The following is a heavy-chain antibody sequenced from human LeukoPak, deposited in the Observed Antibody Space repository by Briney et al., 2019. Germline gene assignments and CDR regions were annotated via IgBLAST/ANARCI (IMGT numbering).Heavy chain of an antibody. V-gene: IGHV1-69*13. CDR2: IIPIFGTA. CDR1: VGTFSSYA. J-gene: IGHJ4*02. CDR3: AVDCSGCSCYSPLFDY. Sequence: SVKVSCKASVGTFSSYAISWVRQAPGQGLEWMGGIIPIFGTANYAQKFQGRVTITADESTSTAYMELSSLRSEDTVVYYCAVDCSGCSCYSPLFDYWGQGTLVTVSS. D-gene: IGHD2-15*01.